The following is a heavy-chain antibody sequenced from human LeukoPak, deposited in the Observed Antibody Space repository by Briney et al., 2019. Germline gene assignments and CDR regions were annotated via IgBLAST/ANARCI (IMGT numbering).Heavy chain of an antibody. CDR2: MHHTGNT. J-gene: IGHJ4*02. D-gene: IGHD5-24*01. V-gene: IGHV4-39*02. CDR1: GGSISTSSYY. Sequence: SETLSLTCTVSGGSISTSSYYWGWIRQPPGKGLEWIGSMHHTGNTYYNPSLKSRVTISLDTSKNLFSLKLTSVTAADTAVYYCARGDGYNYYMFFDYWGQGTLVTVS. CDR3: ARGDGYNYYMFFDY.